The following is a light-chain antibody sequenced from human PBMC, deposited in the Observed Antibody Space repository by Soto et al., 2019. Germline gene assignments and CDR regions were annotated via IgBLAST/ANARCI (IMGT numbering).Light chain of an antibody. CDR1: SSDVGGYDY. J-gene: IGLJ1*01. CDR2: DVS. CDR3: SSYTRFSTPLYV. V-gene: IGLV2-14*01. Sequence: QSALTQPASVSGSPGQSITISCTGTSSDVGGYDYVSWYQQHPGQAPKLMIYDVSNRPSGVSNRFSGSKSGNTASLTISGLQAEDDADYYCSSYTRFSTPLYVFGTGTKLTVL.